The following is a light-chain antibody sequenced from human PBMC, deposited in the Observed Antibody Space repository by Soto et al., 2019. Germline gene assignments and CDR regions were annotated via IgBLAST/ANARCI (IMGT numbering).Light chain of an antibody. CDR1: SSDVGGYNF. J-gene: IGLJ3*02. CDR3: QAYDYSLTASV. V-gene: IGLV2-14*01. CDR2: EVN. Sequence: QSALTQPASVSGSPGQSITISCTGTSSDVGGYNFVSWYQQHPGKAPKLMIYEVNNRPSGVSNRFSGSKSGNTASLAITGLQAEDEADYYCQAYDYSLTASVFGGGTKVTVL.